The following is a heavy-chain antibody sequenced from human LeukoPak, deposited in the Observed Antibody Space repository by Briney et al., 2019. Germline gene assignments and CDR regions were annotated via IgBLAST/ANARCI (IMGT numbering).Heavy chain of an antibody. CDR1: GGSISSYY. Sequence: SETLSLTCTVSGGSISSYYWSWIRQPAGKGLEWIGRIYTSGSTNYNPSLKSRVTMSVDTSKNQFSLKLSSVAAADTAVYYCARENGYYYDSSGNKNWFDPWGQGTLVTVSS. CDR2: IYTSGST. D-gene: IGHD3-22*01. CDR3: ARENGYYYDSSGNKNWFDP. V-gene: IGHV4-4*07. J-gene: IGHJ5*02.